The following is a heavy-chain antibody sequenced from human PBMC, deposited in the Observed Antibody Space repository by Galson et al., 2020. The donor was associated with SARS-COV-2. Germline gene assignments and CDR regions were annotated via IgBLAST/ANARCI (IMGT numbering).Heavy chain of an antibody. D-gene: IGHD3-22*01. CDR2: IIPILGIA. J-gene: IGHJ6*03. V-gene: IGHV1-69*02. CDR1: GGTFSSYT. CDR3: ARVRYYDSSGYYYYYYMDV. Sequence: ASVKVSCKASGGTFSSYTISWVRQAPGQGLEWMGRIIPILGIANYAQKFQGRVTITADKSTSTAYMELSSLRSEDTAVYYCARVRYYDSSGYYYYYYMDVWGKGTTVTVSS.